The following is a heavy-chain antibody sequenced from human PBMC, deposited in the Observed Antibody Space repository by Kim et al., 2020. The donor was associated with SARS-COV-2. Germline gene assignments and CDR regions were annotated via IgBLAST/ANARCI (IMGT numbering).Heavy chain of an antibody. V-gene: IGHV1-18*01. J-gene: IGHJ4*02. CDR2: ISAYNGNT. D-gene: IGHD3-3*01. CDR1: GYTFTSYG. CDR3: ARDGRRFLEWLATYYFDY. Sequence: ASVKVSCKASGYTFTSYGISWVRQAPGQGLDWMGWISAYNGNTNYAQNLQGRVTMTTDTSTSTAYMELRSLRSDDTAVYYCARDGRRFLEWLATYYFDYWGQRTLVTVSS.